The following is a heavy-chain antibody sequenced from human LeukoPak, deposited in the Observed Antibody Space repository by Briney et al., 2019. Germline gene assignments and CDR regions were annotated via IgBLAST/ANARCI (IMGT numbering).Heavy chain of an antibody. CDR3: ARGGYSSSYFDY. CDR2: IYYSGST. V-gene: IGHV4-59*12. CDR1: VGSISSYY. Sequence: SETLSLTCTVSVGSISSYYWSWIRQPPGKGLEWIGYIYYSGSTNYNPSLKSRVTISVDTSNNQFSLKLSSVTAADTAVYYCARGGYSSSYFDYWGQGTLVTVSS. J-gene: IGHJ4*02. D-gene: IGHD6-6*01.